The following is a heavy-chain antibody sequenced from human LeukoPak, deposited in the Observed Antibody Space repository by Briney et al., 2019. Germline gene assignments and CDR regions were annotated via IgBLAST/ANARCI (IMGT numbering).Heavy chain of an antibody. J-gene: IGHJ4*02. CDR3: AKDSLRTVPKASFDY. V-gene: IGHV3-23*01. D-gene: IGHD2-2*01. Sequence: GGTLRRSCAASGFTFSNYGMSWVRQAPGKGLEWVSKGRFTISRDNSKNTLLLQMNSLRAEDRAVYYCAKDSLRTVPKASFDYWGQGTLVTVSS. CDR1: GFTFSNYG.